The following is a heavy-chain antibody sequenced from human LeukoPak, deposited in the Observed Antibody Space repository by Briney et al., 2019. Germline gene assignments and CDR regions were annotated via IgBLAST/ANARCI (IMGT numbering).Heavy chain of an antibody. CDR3: AKVSGGGLYYDGMDV. CDR2: ISGSGGTT. D-gene: IGHD1-14*01. CDR1: GFTFNNYA. Sequence: PGGSLRLSCAASGFTFNNYAMNWVRQAPGKGPEWVSVISGSGGTTYYADSVKGRFTISRDSSKNTLYLQMNSLRAEDTAVYYCAKVSGGGLYYDGMDVWGQGTTVTVSS. J-gene: IGHJ6*02. V-gene: IGHV3-23*01.